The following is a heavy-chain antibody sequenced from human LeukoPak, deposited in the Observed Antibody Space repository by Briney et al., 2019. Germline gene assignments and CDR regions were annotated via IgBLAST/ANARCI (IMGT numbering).Heavy chain of an antibody. CDR1: GYTFTGCY. CDR3: AREKVRQSGMDV. D-gene: IGHD2-2*01. V-gene: IGHV1-2*06. CDR2: INPNSGGT. J-gene: IGHJ6*02. Sequence: EASVKVSCKASGYTFTGCYMHWVRQAPGQGLEWMGRINPNSGGTNYAQKLQGRVTMTRDTSIRIAYMELSRLRSDDTAVYYCAREKVRQSGMDVWGQGTTVTVSS.